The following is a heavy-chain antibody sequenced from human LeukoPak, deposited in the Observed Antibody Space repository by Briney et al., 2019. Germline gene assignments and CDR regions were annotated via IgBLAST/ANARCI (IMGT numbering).Heavy chain of an antibody. J-gene: IGHJ5*02. CDR2: IWYDGSNK. CDR1: GFTFSSYG. D-gene: IGHD3-22*01. CDR3: ARDRDELGYDSSGYYLTNWFDP. Sequence: PGRSLRLSCAASGFTFSSYGMHWVRQAPGKGLEWVAVIWYDGSNKYYADSVKGRFTISRDNSKNTLYLQMNSLRAEDTAMYYCARDRDELGYDSSGYYLTNWFDPWGQGTLVTVSS. V-gene: IGHV3-33*01.